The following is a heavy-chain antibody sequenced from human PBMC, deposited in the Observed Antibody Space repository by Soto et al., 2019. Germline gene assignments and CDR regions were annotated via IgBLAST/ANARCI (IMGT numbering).Heavy chain of an antibody. CDR3: ATGRVYFGSEY. CDR1: TDSINSYY. Sequence: SETLSLTCTISTDSINSYYWSWIRQPPGKALDWIGYVYYTGSTNYNPSLKSRVSISLDTSKNQFSLKLTSVTAADTAVYYCATGRVYFGSEYWGQGSLVTVS. CDR2: VYYTGST. D-gene: IGHD3-10*01. J-gene: IGHJ4*02. V-gene: IGHV4-59*01.